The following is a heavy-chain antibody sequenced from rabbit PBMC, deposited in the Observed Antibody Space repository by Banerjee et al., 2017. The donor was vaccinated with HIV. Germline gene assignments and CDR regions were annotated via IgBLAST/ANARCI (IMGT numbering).Heavy chain of an antibody. V-gene: IGHV1S45*01. J-gene: IGHJ4*01. CDR3: AREAWTFNL. CDR2: ISTSSGST. Sequence: QEQLVESGGDLVKPEGSLTLTCTASGFSFSSGYWICWVRQAPGKGLEWIGCISTSSGSTYYASWAKGRFTISKTSSTTVTLQLTSLTAADTATYFCAREAWTFNLWGQGTLVTVS. CDR1: GFSFSSGYW.